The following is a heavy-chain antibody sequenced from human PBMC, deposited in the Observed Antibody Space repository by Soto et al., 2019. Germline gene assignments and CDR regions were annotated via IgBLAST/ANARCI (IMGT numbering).Heavy chain of an antibody. Sequence: GGSLRLSCAASGFTVSSNYMSWVRQAPGKGLEWVSVIYSGGSTYYADSVKGRFTISRDNSKNTLYLQMNSLRAEDTAVYYCASDSHDYYYYYMDVWGKGTTVTVS. CDR2: IYSGGST. CDR3: ASDSHDYYYYYMDV. J-gene: IGHJ6*03. CDR1: GFTVSSNY. V-gene: IGHV3-66*01.